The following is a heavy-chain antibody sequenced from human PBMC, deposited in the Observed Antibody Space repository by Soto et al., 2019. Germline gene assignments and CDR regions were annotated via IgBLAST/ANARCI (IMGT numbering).Heavy chain of an antibody. V-gene: IGHV4-59*01. Sequence: PSETLSLTCTASGDSISDFYWSWIRQPPGKGLEWIGYIYYSGSTNTNPSLKSRVTISADTSKKQFSLKMTSMTAADTAMYYCVSGYYHDYWGQGTLVTVSS. CDR2: IYYSGST. CDR1: GDSISDFY. D-gene: IGHD3-22*01. CDR3: VSGYYHDY. J-gene: IGHJ4*02.